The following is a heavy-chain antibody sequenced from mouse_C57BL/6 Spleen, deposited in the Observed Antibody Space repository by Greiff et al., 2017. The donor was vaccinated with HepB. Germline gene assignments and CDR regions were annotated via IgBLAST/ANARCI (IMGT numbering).Heavy chain of an antibody. J-gene: IGHJ2*01. CDR1: GYAFSSSW. D-gene: IGHD4-1*01. Sequence: QVQLQQSGPELVKPGASVKISCKASGYAFSSSWMNWVKQRPGKGLEWIGRIYPGDGDTNYNGKFKGKATLTADKSSSTAYMQPSSLTSEDSAVYFFARTLGLDYWGQGTTLTVSS. V-gene: IGHV1-82*01. CDR3: ARTLGLDY. CDR2: IYPGDGDT.